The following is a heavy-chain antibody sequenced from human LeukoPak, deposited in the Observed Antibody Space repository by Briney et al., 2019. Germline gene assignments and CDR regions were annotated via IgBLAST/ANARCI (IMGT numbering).Heavy chain of an antibody. V-gene: IGHV3-15*05. CDR3: TTVTLRPVGL. D-gene: IGHD3-10*01. CDR2: IQSKSDGGTT. J-gene: IGHJ4*02. Sequence: GGSLRLSCAASGFIFSSYWMSWVRQAPGKGLEWVGRIQSKSDGGTTDYAAPVKGRFTISRHDSKNTLFLQVNSLKIEDTAVYYCTTVTLRPVGLWGQGTLVTVSS. CDR1: GFIFSSYW.